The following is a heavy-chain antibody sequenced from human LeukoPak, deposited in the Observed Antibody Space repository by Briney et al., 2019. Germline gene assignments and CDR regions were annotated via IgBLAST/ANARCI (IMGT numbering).Heavy chain of an antibody. D-gene: IGHD2-8*01. CDR3: ARDGYCTNGVCYSRPGAFDI. CDR2: ISSSSSYI. V-gene: IGHV3-21*01. Sequence: GGSLRLSCAASGFTFSSYAMSWVRQAPGKGLEWVSSISSSSSYIYYADSVKGRFTISRDNAKNSLYLQMNSLRAEDTAVYYCARDGYCTNGVCYSRPGAFDIWGQGTMVTVSS. CDR1: GFTFSSYA. J-gene: IGHJ3*02.